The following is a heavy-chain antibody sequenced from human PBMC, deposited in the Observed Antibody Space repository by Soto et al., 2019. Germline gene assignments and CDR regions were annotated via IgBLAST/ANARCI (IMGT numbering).Heavy chain of an antibody. Sequence: EVQLVESGGGLVQPGRSLRLSCGASGFTFDDYAMHWVRQAPGKGLEWVSGISWNSGSIAYADSVNGRFTISRDNAKNSLYLQMNSLTPEDTALYYCAKDFSDIWDYRRDFDYWGQGTLVTVS. V-gene: IGHV3-9*01. CDR2: ISWNSGSI. CDR3: AKDFSDIWDYRRDFDY. J-gene: IGHJ4*02. D-gene: IGHD1-7*01. CDR1: GFTFDDYA.